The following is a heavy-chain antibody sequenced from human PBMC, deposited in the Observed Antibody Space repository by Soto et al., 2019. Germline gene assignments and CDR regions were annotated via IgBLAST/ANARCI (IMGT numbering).Heavy chain of an antibody. Sequence: QITLKESGTTLVKPTQTLTLTCTFSGFSLSTSGVGVGWIRQPPGKALEWLALIYWDDDKRYSPSLKSRLNITRDPSKTQVVLTMTNMDPVDTATYYCAHIRPVASTYYYYGMDVWVQGTTVTVSS. D-gene: IGHD6-19*01. CDR1: GFSLSTSGVG. CDR3: AHIRPVASTYYYYGMDV. V-gene: IGHV2-5*02. CDR2: IYWDDDK. J-gene: IGHJ6*02.